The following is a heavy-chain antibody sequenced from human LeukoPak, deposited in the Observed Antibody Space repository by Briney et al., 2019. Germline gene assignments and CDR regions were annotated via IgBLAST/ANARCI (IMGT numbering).Heavy chain of an antibody. V-gene: IGHV3-53*01. CDR1: GFTVSSNF. J-gene: IGHJ4*02. CDR3: ARDYPSFDY. CDR2: IYSDGTT. Sequence: GSLRLSCAASGFTVSSNFMSWVRQAPGKGLEWVTVIYSDGTTYFADSVKGRFTISRDNSKNTLYLHMNSLRVEDTAVYYCARDYPSFDYWGQGTLVTVSS.